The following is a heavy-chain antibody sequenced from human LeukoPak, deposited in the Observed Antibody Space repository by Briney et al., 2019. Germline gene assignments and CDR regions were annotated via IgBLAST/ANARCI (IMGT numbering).Heavy chain of an antibody. CDR3: ARAPAATNWFDP. CDR2: IYYSGST. J-gene: IGHJ5*02. V-gene: IGHV4-30-4*08. Sequence: SETLSLTCTVSGGSISSGDYYWSWIRQPPGKGLEWIGYIYYSGSTYYNPSLKSRVTISVDTSKNQFSLKLSSVTAADTAVYYCARAPAATNWFDPWGQGTLVTVSP. CDR1: GGSISSGDYY. D-gene: IGHD2-15*01.